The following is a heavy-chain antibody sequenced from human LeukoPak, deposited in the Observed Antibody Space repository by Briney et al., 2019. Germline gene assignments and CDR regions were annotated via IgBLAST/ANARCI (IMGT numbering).Heavy chain of an antibody. V-gene: IGHV5-51*01. CDR3: ASPQAGYCGGDCYSP. Sequence: GESLKISCKGSGYSFTNYWIAWVRQMPGKGLEWMGIIYPGDSDTRYSPSFQGQVTISADRSISTAYLQWSSLKASDTAIYYCASPQAGYCGGDCYSPWGRGTMVTVSS. J-gene: IGHJ3*01. CDR2: IYPGDSDT. D-gene: IGHD2-21*02. CDR1: GYSFTNYW.